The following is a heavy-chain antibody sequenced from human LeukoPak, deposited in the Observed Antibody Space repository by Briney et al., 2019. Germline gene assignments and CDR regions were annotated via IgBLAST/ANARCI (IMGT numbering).Heavy chain of an antibody. D-gene: IGHD3-10*01. V-gene: IGHV3-21*01. CDR1: GFTFSSYS. CDR3: ARDPGGSGSYYSLYYYYYMDV. CDR2: ISSSSSYI. Sequence: PGGSLRLSCAASGFTFSSYSMNWVRQAPGKGLEWVSFISSSSSYIYYADSVKGRFTISRDNAKNSLYLQMNSLRAEDTAVYYCARDPGGSGSYYSLYYYYYMDVWGKGTTVTVSS. J-gene: IGHJ6*03.